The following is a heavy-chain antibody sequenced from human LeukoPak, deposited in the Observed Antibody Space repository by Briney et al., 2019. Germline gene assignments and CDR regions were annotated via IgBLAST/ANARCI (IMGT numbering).Heavy chain of an antibody. CDR2: INTNTGNP. V-gene: IGHV7-4-1*02. J-gene: IGHJ4*02. CDR1: GYTFTSYA. Sequence: VASVKVSCKASGYTFTSYAMNWVRQAPGQGLEWMGWINTNTGNPTYAQGFTGRFVFSLDTSVSTAYLQISSLKAEDTAVYYCARDFAYYYDSSGYFNDYWGQGTLVTVSS. D-gene: IGHD3-22*01. CDR3: ARDFAYYYDSSGYFNDY.